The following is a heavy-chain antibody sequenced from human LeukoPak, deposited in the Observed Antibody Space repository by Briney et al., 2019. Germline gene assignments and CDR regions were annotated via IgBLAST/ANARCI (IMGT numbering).Heavy chain of an antibody. CDR3: AKEVERAAYFDD. CDR1: GFIFSTSA. J-gene: IGHJ4*02. Sequence: QPGGSLRLSCAASGFIFSTSAMHWVRQAPGKGLGWVAFISDDGSDKYCADSVKGRFTISRDNSKNTLFLQMNSLGPDDMAVYYCAKEVERAAYFDDWGQGTLVTVSS. CDR2: ISDDGSDK. V-gene: IGHV3-30*02. D-gene: IGHD3-16*01.